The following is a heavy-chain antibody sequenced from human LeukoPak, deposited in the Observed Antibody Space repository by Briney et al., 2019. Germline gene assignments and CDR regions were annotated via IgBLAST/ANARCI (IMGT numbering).Heavy chain of an antibody. CDR1: GFTFSDYY. D-gene: IGHD4-11*01. CDR2: ISNSGGTI. V-gene: IGHV3-11*01. Sequence: PGGSLRLSCAASGFTFSDYYMTWIRQAPGKGLEWVSYISNSGGTIYYIDSVKGRFTISRDNAKNSLYLQMNSLRAEDTAVYYCARRYSNSFDYWGQGTLVTVSS. CDR3: ARRYSNSFDY. J-gene: IGHJ4*02.